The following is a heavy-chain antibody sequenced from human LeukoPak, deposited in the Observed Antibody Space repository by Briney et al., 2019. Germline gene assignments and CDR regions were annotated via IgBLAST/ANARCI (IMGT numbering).Heavy chain of an antibody. Sequence: GGSLRLSCAVSGYTFSNAWMSWVRQAPGKGLEWVGRIKSKTDGGTTDYAAPVKGRFTISRDDSKKTLHLQMNSLKTEDTAVYYCIGSGALFDYWGQGTLVTVSS. CDR1: GYTFSNAW. CDR2: IKSKTDGGTT. CDR3: IGSGALFDY. J-gene: IGHJ4*02. V-gene: IGHV3-15*01. D-gene: IGHD3-10*01.